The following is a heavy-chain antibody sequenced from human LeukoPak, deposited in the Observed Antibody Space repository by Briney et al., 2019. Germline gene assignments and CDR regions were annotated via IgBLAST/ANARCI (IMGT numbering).Heavy chain of an antibody. D-gene: IGHD2-2*01. Sequence: PSETLSLTCSVSGVSISSTSNHWAWIRQPPGKGLEWIGCIYYSGSTYYNPSLKSRVTISVATSKKQFSLRLSSVTAADTAVYYCARHEDCRSMSCYAGNFDLWGQGTLVTVSS. J-gene: IGHJ4*02. V-gene: IGHV4-39*01. CDR1: GVSISSTSNH. CDR2: IYYSGST. CDR3: ARHEDCRSMSCYAGNFDL.